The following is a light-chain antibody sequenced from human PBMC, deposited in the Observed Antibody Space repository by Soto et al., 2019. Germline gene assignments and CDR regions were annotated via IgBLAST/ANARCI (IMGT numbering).Light chain of an antibody. CDR1: SDSVSSNHR. CDR2: NTD. J-gene: IGLJ2*01. CDR3: VLYMGGGISV. V-gene: IGLV8-61*01. Sequence: QTVVTQEPSFSVSPGGTVTLTCGLNSDSVSSNHRPSWFQQTPGQAPRTLIYNTDVRSSGVPDRFSGSILGNKAALSVTGAQADDESDYYCVLYMGGGISVFGGGTKVTVL.